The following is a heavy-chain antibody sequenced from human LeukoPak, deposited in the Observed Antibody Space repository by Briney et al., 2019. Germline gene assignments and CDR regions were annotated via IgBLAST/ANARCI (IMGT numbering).Heavy chain of an antibody. CDR3: ARDATTSARFFDY. D-gene: IGHD2/OR15-2a*01. CDR1: GFTFSSYP. CDR2: ISSRSGGSI. V-gene: IGHV3-48*04. J-gene: IGHJ4*02. Sequence: PGGSLRLSCAASGFTFSSYPMSWVRQAPGKGLEWVSYISSRSGGSIYYADSVEGRFTISRDNAKNSLYLQLNSLRAEDTAVYYCARDATTSARFFDYWGQGTLVTVSS.